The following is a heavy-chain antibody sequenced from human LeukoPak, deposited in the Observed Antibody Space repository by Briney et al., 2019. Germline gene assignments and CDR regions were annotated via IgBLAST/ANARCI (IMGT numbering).Heavy chain of an antibody. CDR1: GYTFTSYA. CDR3: ARGGDKIYYYYGMDV. D-gene: IGHD4-23*01. Sequence: ASVKVSCKASGYTFTSYAMHWVRQAPGQRLEWMGWINAGNGNTKYSQKFQGRVTITRDTSASTAYMELSSLRSEDTAVYYCARGGDKIYYYYGMDVWGQGTTVTVSS. CDR2: INAGNGNT. V-gene: IGHV1-3*01. J-gene: IGHJ6*02.